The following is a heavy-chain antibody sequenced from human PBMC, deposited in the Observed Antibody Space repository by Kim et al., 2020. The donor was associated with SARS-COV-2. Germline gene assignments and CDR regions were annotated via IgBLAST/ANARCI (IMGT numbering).Heavy chain of an antibody. D-gene: IGHD3-22*01. CDR2: IYYSGST. J-gene: IGHJ2*01. Sequence: SETLSLTCTVSGGSISSYYWSWIRQPPGKGLEWIGYIYYSGSTNYNPSLKSRVTISVDTSKNQFSLKLSSVTAADTAVYYCARDLIVGNWYFDLWGRGT. V-gene: IGHV4-59*01. CDR3: ARDLIVGNWYFDL. CDR1: GGSISSYY.